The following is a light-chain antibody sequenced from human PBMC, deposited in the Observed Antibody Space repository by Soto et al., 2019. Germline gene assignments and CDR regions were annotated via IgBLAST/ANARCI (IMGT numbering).Light chain of an antibody. CDR2: GAS. Sequence: EIVLTQSPGTLSLSPGERATLSCRASQSVSSNYLAWYRQRPGQAPRLLIYGASSRATGIPDRFSGSGSGTDFPLTLIRLEPEDFELYYCQQYYSSPITFGQGTRLEIK. V-gene: IGKV3-20*01. J-gene: IGKJ5*01. CDR1: QSVSSNY. CDR3: QQYYSSPIT.